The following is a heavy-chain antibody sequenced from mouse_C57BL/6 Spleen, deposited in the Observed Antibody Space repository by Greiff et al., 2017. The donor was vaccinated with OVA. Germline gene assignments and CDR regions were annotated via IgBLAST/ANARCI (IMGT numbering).Heavy chain of an antibody. CDR2: IHPNSGST. J-gene: IGHJ3*01. D-gene: IGHD1-1*01. CDR3: ARGEYYGSKAY. CDR1: GYTFTSYW. V-gene: IGHV1-64*01. Sequence: QVQLKQSGAELVKPGASVKLSCKASGYTFTSYWMHWVKQRPGQGLEWIGMIHPNSGSTNYNEKFKSKATLTVDKSSSTAYMQLSSLTSEDSAVYYCARGEYYGSKAYWGQGTLVTVSA.